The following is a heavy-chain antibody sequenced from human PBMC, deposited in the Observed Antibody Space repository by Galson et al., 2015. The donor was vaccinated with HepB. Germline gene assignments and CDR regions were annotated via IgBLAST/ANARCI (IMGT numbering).Heavy chain of an antibody. V-gene: IGHV3-33*01. J-gene: IGHJ4*02. D-gene: IGHD3-22*01. CDR1: GFNVSTYG. CDR3: ARDARQGSRWLYYFDS. Sequence: SLRLSCAASGFNVSTYGMHWVRQAPGTGLEWGAVIWSHGSDKYYVYSVKGRFTISRDNSKNTLNLQMNSLRAEDTAVYYCARDARQGSRWLYYFDSWGQGTLVTVSS. CDR2: IWSHGSDK.